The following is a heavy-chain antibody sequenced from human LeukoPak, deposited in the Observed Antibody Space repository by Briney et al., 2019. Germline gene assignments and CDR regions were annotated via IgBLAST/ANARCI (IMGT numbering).Heavy chain of an antibody. D-gene: IGHD6-19*01. CDR2: IDWHDDK. J-gene: IGHJ4*02. CDR3: ARNNIAVAGTGYDY. V-gene: IGHV2-70*04. CDR1: GISLSTIGMR. Sequence: SGPTLVNPTQTLSLTCTFSGISLSTIGMRVSWIRQPPGKALVWLARIDWHDDKFYSTSLKTRLTISKDTSKNQVVLTMTNMDPVDTATYYCARNNIAVAGTGYDYWGQGTLVTVSS.